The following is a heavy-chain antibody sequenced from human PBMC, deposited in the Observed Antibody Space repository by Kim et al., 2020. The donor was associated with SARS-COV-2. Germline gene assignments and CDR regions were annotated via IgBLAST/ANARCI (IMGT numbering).Heavy chain of an antibody. J-gene: IGHJ4*02. Sequence: SPSFQGHVTISADKSISTAYLQWSSLKASDTAMYYCARHMGEIPVWGYWGQGTLVTVSS. D-gene: IGHD3-16*01. V-gene: IGHV5-10-1*01. CDR3: ARHMGEIPVWGY.